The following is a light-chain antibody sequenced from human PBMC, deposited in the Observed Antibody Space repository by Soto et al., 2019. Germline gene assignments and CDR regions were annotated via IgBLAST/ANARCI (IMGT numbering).Light chain of an antibody. Sequence: EVVLTQSPGTLSLSPGERATLSCRASQTISNTFLAWYQQRPGQAPRLLIYAATGRAAGIPDRFSGSGSGTDFTLSISRLDPEDFAFYYCQQYGVSPTFGGGTKVEIK. V-gene: IGKV3-20*01. CDR1: QTISNTF. CDR3: QQYGVSPT. J-gene: IGKJ4*02. CDR2: AAT.